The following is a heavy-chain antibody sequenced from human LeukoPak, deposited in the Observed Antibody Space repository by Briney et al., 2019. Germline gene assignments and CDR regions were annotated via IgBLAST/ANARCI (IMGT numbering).Heavy chain of an antibody. CDR2: IIPIFDTA. D-gene: IGHD1-26*01. Sequence: GASVKVSCKASGGTFSSYSISWVRQAPEQGLEWMGGIIPIFDTADYAQKFQGRVTITADESTSTAYMELSSLRSEDTAVFYCARISLGAIWGYYYGMDVWGQGTTVTVSS. CDR1: GGTFSSYS. J-gene: IGHJ6*02. CDR3: ARISLGAIWGYYYGMDV. V-gene: IGHV1-69*13.